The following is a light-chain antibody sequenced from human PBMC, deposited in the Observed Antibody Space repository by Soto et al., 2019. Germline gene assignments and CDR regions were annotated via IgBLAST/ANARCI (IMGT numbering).Light chain of an antibody. CDR3: QQSYYFPRT. Sequence: DIQMTQSPSSLAATVGDRVTITCRTSQGINDYLNWYQMKPGEAPKLLIYAASALQSGIPSRFSGSASGTEFTLTITSLQPEDFATYYCQQSYYFPRTFGQGTKVEVK. CDR2: AAS. CDR1: QGINDY. V-gene: IGKV1-39*01. J-gene: IGKJ1*01.